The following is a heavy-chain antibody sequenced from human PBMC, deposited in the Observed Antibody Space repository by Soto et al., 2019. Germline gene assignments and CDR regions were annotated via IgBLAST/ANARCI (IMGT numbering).Heavy chain of an antibody. V-gene: IGHV3-11*06. D-gene: IGHD3-3*01. J-gene: IGHJ4*02. CDR3: AGDLPFGSREEWLDYHDY. CDR2: ISSSSSYT. CDR1: GFTFSDYY. Sequence: PGGSLRLSCAASGFTFSDYYMSWIRQAPGKGLEWVSYISSSSSYTNYADSVKGRFTISRDNAKNSLYLQMNSLRAEDTAVYYCAGDLPFGSREEWLDYHDYWGQGTLVTVSS.